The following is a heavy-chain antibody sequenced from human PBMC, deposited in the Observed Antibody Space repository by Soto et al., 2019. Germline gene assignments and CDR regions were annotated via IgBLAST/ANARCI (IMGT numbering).Heavy chain of an antibody. D-gene: IGHD2-2*01. CDR2: ISAYNGNT. Sequence: ASVKVSCKASGYTFTSYGISWVRPAPGQGLEWMGWISAYNGNTNYAQKLQGRVTMTTDTSTSTAYMELRSLRSDDTAVYYCARGYCSSTSCLVLRWFDPWGQGTLVTVSS. J-gene: IGHJ5*02. CDR1: GYTFTSYG. CDR3: ARGYCSSTSCLVLRWFDP. V-gene: IGHV1-18*01.